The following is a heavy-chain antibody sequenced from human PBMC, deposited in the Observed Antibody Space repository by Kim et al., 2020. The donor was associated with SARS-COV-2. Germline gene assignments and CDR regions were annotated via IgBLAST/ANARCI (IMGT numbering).Heavy chain of an antibody. J-gene: IGHJ4*02. CDR3: ASQSDTADY. CDR2: STI. V-gene: IGHV3-48*03. Sequence: STIYYADSVKGRFTISRDNAKNSLYLQMNSLRAEDTAVYYCASQSDTADYWGQGTLVTVSS. D-gene: IGHD5-18*01.